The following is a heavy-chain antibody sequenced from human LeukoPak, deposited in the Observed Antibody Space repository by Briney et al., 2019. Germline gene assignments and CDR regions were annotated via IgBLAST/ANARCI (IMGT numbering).Heavy chain of an antibody. CDR2: IIPIFGIA. V-gene: IGHV1-69*04. CDR3: AREDGDRSTSDHFDY. Sequence: GSSVKVSCKASGGTFSSYAISWVRQAPGQGLEWMGRIIPIFGIANYAQKFQGRVTITADKSTSTAYMELSSLRSEDTAVYYCAREDGDRSTSDHFDYWGQGTLVTVSS. D-gene: IGHD4-17*01. CDR1: GGTFSSYA. J-gene: IGHJ4*02.